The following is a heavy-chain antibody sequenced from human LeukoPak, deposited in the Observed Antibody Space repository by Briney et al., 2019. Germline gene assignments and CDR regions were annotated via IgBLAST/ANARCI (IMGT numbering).Heavy chain of an antibody. Sequence: ASVKVSCKASGYTFTGYYMHWVRQAPGQGLEWMGWINPNSGGTNYAQKFQGRVTMTRDTSISTAYMELSRLRSDDTAVYYCARLIVGATFTDYWGQGTLVTVSS. CDR2: INPNSGGT. D-gene: IGHD1-26*01. V-gene: IGHV1-2*02. J-gene: IGHJ4*02. CDR3: ARLIVGATFTDY. CDR1: GYTFTGYY.